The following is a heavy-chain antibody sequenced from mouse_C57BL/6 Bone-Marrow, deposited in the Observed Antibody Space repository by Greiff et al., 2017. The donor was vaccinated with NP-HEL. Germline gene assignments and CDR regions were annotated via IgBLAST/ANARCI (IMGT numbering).Heavy chain of an antibody. D-gene: IGHD1-1*01. CDR1: GFTFSDFY. J-gene: IGHJ3*01. Sequence: DVKLVESGGGLVQSGRSLRLSCATSGFTFSDFYMEWVRQAPGKGLEWIAASRNKANDYTTEYSASVKGRFIVSRDTSQSILYLQMNALRAEDTAIYYCARDAVVARFAYWGQGTLVTVSA. CDR3: ARDAVVARFAY. V-gene: IGHV7-1*01. CDR2: SRNKANDYTT.